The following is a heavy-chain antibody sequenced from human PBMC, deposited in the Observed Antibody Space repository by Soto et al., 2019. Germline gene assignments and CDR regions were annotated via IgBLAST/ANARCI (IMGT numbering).Heavy chain of an antibody. V-gene: IGHV1-18*01. D-gene: IGHD3-3*01. Sequence: QVQLVQSGAEVKKPGASVKVSCKASGYTFTSYGISWVRQAPGQGLEWMGWISAYNGNTNYAQKLQGRVTMTTDTSTNTAYMELRSLRSDDTAVYYCARDAEYYDFWSGYHYYYYYMDVWGKGTTVTVSS. CDR2: ISAYNGNT. J-gene: IGHJ6*03. CDR1: GYTFTSYG. CDR3: ARDAEYYDFWSGYHYYYYYMDV.